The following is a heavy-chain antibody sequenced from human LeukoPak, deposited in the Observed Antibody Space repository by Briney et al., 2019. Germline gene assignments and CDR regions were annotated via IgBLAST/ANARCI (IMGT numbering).Heavy chain of an antibody. V-gene: IGHV4-34*01. D-gene: IGHD3-22*01. CDR1: GGSFSGYY. CDR3: ARDNYYDSRVPFDY. J-gene: IGHJ4*02. Sequence: SETLSLTCAVYGGSFSGYYWSWIRQPPGKGLEWIGEINHSGSTNYNPSLKSRVTISVDTSKNQFSLKLSSVTAADTAVYYCARDNYYDSRVPFDYRGQGTLVTVSS. CDR2: INHSGST.